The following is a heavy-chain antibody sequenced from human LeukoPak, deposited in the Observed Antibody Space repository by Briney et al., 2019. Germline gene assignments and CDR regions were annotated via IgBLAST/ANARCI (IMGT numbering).Heavy chain of an antibody. Sequence: PGGSLRLSCAASGFTLSSYAMSWVRQAPEKGLEWVSVIRDTGNTYHADSVKGRFTISRDSSKNTLFLQMNRLRPEDAAVYYCAKAPVTTCRGAFCYPFDYWGLGTLVTVSS. CDR2: IRDTGNT. J-gene: IGHJ4*02. CDR3: AKAPVTTCRGAFCYPFDY. D-gene: IGHD2-15*01. CDR1: GFTLSSYA. V-gene: IGHV3-23*01.